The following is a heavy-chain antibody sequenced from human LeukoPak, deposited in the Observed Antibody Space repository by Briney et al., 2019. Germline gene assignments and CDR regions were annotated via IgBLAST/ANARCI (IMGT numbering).Heavy chain of an antibody. Sequence: GASVKVSCKASGYTFTSYGISWVRQAPGQGLEWVGWISAYNGNTNYAQKLQGRVTMTTDTSTSTAYMELRSLRSDDTAVYYCARGGYCTNGVCYIDYWGQGTLVTVSS. V-gene: IGHV1-18*01. CDR1: GYTFTSYG. D-gene: IGHD2-8*01. CDR3: ARGGYCTNGVCYIDY. CDR2: ISAYNGNT. J-gene: IGHJ4*02.